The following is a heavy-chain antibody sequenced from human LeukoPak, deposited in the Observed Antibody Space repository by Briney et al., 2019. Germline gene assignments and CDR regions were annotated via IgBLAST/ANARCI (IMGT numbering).Heavy chain of an antibody. J-gene: IGHJ4*02. Sequence: PGGSLRLSCAASGFTFSSYAMSWVRQAPGKGLEWVSAISGSGGSTYYADSVKGRFTISRDNSKNTLYLQMNSLSAEDTAVYYCAARGSGYYYVRDEPFDYWGQGTLVTVSS. CDR3: AARGSGYYYVRDEPFDY. V-gene: IGHV3-23*01. D-gene: IGHD3-22*01. CDR2: ISGSGGST. CDR1: GFTFSSYA.